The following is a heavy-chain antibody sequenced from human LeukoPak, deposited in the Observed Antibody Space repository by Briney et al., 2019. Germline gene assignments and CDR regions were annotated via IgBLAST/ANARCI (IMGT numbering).Heavy chain of an antibody. CDR1: GFTFSSYA. D-gene: IGHD3-16*01. J-gene: IGHJ4*02. CDR3: AKVPHSWGLFDS. CDR2: ISYDGSNK. V-gene: IGHV3-30-3*01. Sequence: GGSLRLSCAASGFTFSSYAMHWVRQAPGKGLEWVAVISYDGSNKYYADSVKGRFTISRDNSKNTLYLQMNSLRTEDTAVYFCAKVPHSWGLFDSWGQGTLVTVSS.